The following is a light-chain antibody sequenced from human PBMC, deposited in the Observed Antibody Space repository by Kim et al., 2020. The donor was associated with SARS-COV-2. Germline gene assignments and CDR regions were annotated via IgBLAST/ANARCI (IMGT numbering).Light chain of an antibody. J-gene: IGKJ5*01. CDR1: QRIFTY. CDR2: DAY. Sequence: LSPGDRATLSCRASQRIFTYLAWYQQKPGQAPRLLIYDAYTRASGIPARFSGSGSGTDFTLTISSLEPEDFAVYYCQQHTNWPNTFGPGTRLEIK. V-gene: IGKV3-11*01. CDR3: QQHTNWPNT.